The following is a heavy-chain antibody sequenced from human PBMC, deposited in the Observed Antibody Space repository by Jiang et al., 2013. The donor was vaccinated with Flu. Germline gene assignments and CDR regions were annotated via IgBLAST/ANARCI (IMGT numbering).Heavy chain of an antibody. CDR2: IHYSAPGDT. V-gene: IGHV4-61*01. D-gene: IGHD4/OR15-4a*01. Sequence: LKPSETLSLTCIVSGGSVSGISTYWTWIRQPPGKSLEWIASIHYSAPGDTHYNPSLESRATISLDKAKNQFSLRLTSMTAADTAVYFCARDVSKKMVPSYGVDVWGQGTTVTVSS. CDR3: ARDVSKKMVPSYGVDV. J-gene: IGHJ6*02. CDR1: GGSVSGISTY.